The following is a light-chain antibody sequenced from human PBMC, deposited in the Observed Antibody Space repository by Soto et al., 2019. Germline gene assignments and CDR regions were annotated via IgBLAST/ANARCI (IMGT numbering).Light chain of an antibody. CDR3: QQYNKRPPWT. J-gene: IGKJ1*01. CDR1: QPISND. CDR2: GAS. Sequence: EIVMTQSPATLSVSPGERATLFCWASQPISNDLAWYQQKPGQTPRLLIYGASTRVTGIPARFSGSGSGTEFTLTISSLQSEDFAVYYCQQYNKRPPWTFGQGTKVEIK. V-gene: IGKV3-15*01.